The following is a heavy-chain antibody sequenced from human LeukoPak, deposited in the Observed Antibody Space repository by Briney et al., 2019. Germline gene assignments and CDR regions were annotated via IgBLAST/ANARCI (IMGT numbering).Heavy chain of an antibody. Sequence: PSETLSLTCTVSGGSISSSSYYWGWIRQPPGKGLEWIGSIYYSGSTYYNPSLKSRVTISVDTSKNQFSLKLSSVTAADTAVYYCARDDSSGSLAFDIWGQGTMVTVSS. D-gene: IGHD3-22*01. CDR3: ARDDSSGSLAFDI. CDR2: IYYSGST. J-gene: IGHJ3*02. CDR1: GGSISSSSYY. V-gene: IGHV4-39*07.